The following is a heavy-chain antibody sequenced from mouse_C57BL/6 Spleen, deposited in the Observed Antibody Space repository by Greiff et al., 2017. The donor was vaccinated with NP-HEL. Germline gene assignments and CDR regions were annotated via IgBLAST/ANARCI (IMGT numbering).Heavy chain of an antibody. CDR1: GYTFTSYW. V-gene: IGHV1-55*01. D-gene: IGHD2-5*01. J-gene: IGHJ4*01. CDR3: ARAGYSNYVRYAMDY. Sequence: QVQLKQPGAELVKPGASVKMSCKASGYTFTSYWITWVKQRPGQGLEWIGDIYPGSGSTNYNEKFKSKATLTVDTSSSTAYMQLSSLTSEDSAVYYCARAGYSNYVRYAMDYWGQGTSVTVSS. CDR2: IYPGSGST.